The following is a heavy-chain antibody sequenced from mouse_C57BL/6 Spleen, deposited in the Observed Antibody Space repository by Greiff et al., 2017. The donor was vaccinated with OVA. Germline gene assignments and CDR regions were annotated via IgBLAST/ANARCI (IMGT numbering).Heavy chain of an antibody. CDR2: INPGSGGT. CDR1: GYAFTNYL. Sequence: QVQLKESGAELVRPGPSVKVSCKASGYAFTNYLIEWVKQRPGQGLEWIGVINPGSGGTNYKEKFKGKATLTADKTSSTAYLQLISLTAEDSAVYFCARSSEYDRGFAYWGQGTLVTVSA. J-gene: IGHJ3*01. V-gene: IGHV1-54*01. CDR3: ARSSEYDRGFAY. D-gene: IGHD2-10*02.